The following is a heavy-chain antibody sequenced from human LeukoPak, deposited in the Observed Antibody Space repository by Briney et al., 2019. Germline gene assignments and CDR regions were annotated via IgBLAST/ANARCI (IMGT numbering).Heavy chain of an antibody. CDR1: GFTFSSYS. V-gene: IGHV3-21*01. J-gene: IGHJ6*02. D-gene: IGHD3-10*01. CDR2: ISSSSSYI. CDR3: ARDSRFGEFLHGMDV. Sequence: PGGSLRLSCAASGFTFSSYSMNWVRQAPGKGLEWVSSISSSSSYIYYADSVKGRFTISRDNAENSLYLQMNSLRAEDSAVYYCARDSRFGEFLHGMDVWGQGTTVTVSS.